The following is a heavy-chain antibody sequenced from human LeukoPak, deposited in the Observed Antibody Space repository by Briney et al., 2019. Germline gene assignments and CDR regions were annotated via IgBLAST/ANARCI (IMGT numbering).Heavy chain of an antibody. J-gene: IGHJ4*02. V-gene: IGHV4-34*01. CDR2: INHSGST. CDR1: GGSFSGYY. CDR3: ARGMRRLGKPIDY. D-gene: IGHD3-16*01. Sequence: PSETPSLTCAVYGGSFSGYYWSWIRQPPGKGLEWIGEINHSGSTNFNPSLKSRVTISVDTSKNQFSLKLSSVTAADTAVYYCARGMRRLGKPIDYWGQGTLVTVSS.